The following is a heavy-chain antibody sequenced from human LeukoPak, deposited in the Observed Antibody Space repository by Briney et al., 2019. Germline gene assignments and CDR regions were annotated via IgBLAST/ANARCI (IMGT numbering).Heavy chain of an antibody. CDR1: GYTFTGYY. CDR3: ARDHRGGLNWFDP. Sequence: ASVKVSWKASGYTFTGYYMHWVRQAPGQGLEWMGWINPNSGGTNYAQKSQGRVTMTRDTSISTAYMELSRLRSDDTAVYYCARDHRGGLNWFDPWGQGTLVTVSS. D-gene: IGHD3-10*01. J-gene: IGHJ5*02. V-gene: IGHV1-2*02. CDR2: INPNSGGT.